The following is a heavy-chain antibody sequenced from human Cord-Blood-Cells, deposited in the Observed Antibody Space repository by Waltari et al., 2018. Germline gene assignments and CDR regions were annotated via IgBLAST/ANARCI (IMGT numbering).Heavy chain of an antibody. V-gene: IGHV4-4*07. CDR3: ARGGYCSSTSCYYYYYYYMDV. D-gene: IGHD2-2*01. CDR1: GGSISSYY. Sequence: QVQLQESGPGLVKPSETLSLTCTVSGGSISSYYWSWIRQPAGKGLEWIGRIYTSGSTNYNPSLKSRVTMSVDTSKNQFSLKLSSVTAADTAVYYCARGGYCSSTSCYYYYYYYMDVWGKGTTVTVSS. J-gene: IGHJ6*03. CDR2: IYTSGST.